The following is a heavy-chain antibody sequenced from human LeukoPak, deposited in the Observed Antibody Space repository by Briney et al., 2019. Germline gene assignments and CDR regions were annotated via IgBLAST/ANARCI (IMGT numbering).Heavy chain of an antibody. J-gene: IGHJ4*02. CDR2: LYVNGSP. CDR1: GDSISSAY. Sequence: SETLSLTCTVSGDSISSAYWGWIRQSAGKGLEYIGRLYVNGSPNSNPSLKSRVTMSVDTSKNQFSLKLSSVTAADTAVYYCARVSLGLGAVAGYDWGQGTLVTVSS. D-gene: IGHD6-19*01. V-gene: IGHV4-4*07. CDR3: ARVSLGLGAVAGYD.